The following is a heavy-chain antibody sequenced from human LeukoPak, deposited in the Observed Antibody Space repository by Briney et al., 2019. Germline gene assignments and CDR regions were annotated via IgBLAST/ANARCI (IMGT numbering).Heavy chain of an antibody. Sequence: ASVKVSCKVSGYSLSELTMHWVRQSPGEGLEWLGGIDFEDGKTIYAQRFQGRVSMIEDTSTDTAYMELSSLRSEDTAVYYCAREALHVDTAMVVYGMDVWGQGTTVTVSS. J-gene: IGHJ6*02. CDR1: GYSLSELT. CDR2: IDFEDGKT. V-gene: IGHV1-24*01. CDR3: AREALHVDTAMVVYGMDV. D-gene: IGHD5-18*01.